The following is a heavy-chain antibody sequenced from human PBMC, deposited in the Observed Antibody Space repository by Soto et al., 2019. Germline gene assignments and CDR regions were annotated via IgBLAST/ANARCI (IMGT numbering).Heavy chain of an antibody. V-gene: IGHV4-31*03. CDR1: GGSISGGGYY. D-gene: IGHD1-26*01. CDR3: ASQESGSYRAPYFDY. J-gene: IGHJ4*02. Sequence: SETLSLTCTVSGGSISGGGYYWSWIRQHPGKGLEWIGYIYYSGSTYHNPSLKSRVTISVDTSKNQFSLKLSSVTAADTAVYYCASQESGSYRAPYFDYWGQGTLVTVSS. CDR2: IYYSGST.